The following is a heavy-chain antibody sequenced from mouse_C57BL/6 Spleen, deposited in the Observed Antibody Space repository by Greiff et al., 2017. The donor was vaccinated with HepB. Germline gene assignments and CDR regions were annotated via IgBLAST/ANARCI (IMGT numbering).Heavy chain of an antibody. CDR2: IDPGDGDT. D-gene: IGHD2-3*01. V-gene: IGHV1-82*01. CDR3: AREHDGYYGDYAMDY. CDR1: GYAFSSSW. Sequence: VQLQQSGPELVKPGASVKISCKASGYAFSSSWMNWVKQRPGKGLEWIGRIDPGDGDTNYNGKFKGKATLTADKSSSTAYMQLSSLTSEDSAVYFCAREHDGYYGDYAMDYWGQGTSVTVSS. J-gene: IGHJ4*01.